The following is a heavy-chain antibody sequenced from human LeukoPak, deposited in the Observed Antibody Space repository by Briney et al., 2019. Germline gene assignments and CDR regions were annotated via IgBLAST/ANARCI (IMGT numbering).Heavy chain of an antibody. V-gene: IGHV1-18*04. D-gene: IGHD4-17*01. CDR3: ARDNDYGDYAHLPGY. Sequence: GASVKVSCKASGYTFTGYYMHWVRQAPGQGLEWMGWISAYNGNTNYAQKLQGRVTMTTDTSTSTAYMELRSLRSDDTAVYYCARDNDYGDYAHLPGYWGQGTLVTVSS. CDR2: ISAYNGNT. J-gene: IGHJ4*02. CDR1: GYTFTGYY.